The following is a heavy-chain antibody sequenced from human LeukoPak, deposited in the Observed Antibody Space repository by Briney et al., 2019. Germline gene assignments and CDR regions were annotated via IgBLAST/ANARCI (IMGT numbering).Heavy chain of an antibody. CDR1: GGSISSGGYY. CDR3: ASPTIFGDYYYYMDV. Sequence: TLSLTCTVSGGSISSGGYYWSWIRQPPGKGLEWIGYIYHSGSTYYNPSLKSRVTISVDRSKNQFSLKLSSVTAADTAVYYCASPTIFGDYYYYMDVWGKGTTVTVSS. J-gene: IGHJ6*03. D-gene: IGHD3-3*01. CDR2: IYHSGST. V-gene: IGHV4-30-2*01.